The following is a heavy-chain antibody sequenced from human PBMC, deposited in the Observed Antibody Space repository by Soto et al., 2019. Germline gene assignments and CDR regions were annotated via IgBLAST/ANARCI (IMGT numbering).Heavy chain of an antibody. CDR1: GGSISSSSYY. V-gene: IGHV4-39*01. D-gene: IGHD6-19*01. Sequence: SETLSLTCTVSGGSISSSSYYWGWIRQPPGKGLEWIGSIYYSGSTYYNPSLKSRVTISVDTSKNQFSLKLSSVTAADTAVYYCARHESVAGTFDYWGQGTLVTVSS. CDR2: IYYSGST. CDR3: ARHESVAGTFDY. J-gene: IGHJ4*02.